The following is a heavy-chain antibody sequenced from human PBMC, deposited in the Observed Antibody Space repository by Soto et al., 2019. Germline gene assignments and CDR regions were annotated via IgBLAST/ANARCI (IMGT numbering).Heavy chain of an antibody. Sequence: QVQLVQSGAEVKKPGASVKVSCKASGYTFTNYYIHWVRQAPGQGLEWMGWMDGDSGDTKDAQKCQGWVTITRDTTINTAYMELSRLTSDDTAVYYCARTPNNGRAGVYGMDVWGQGTTVTVSS. CDR3: ARTPNNGRAGVYGMDV. V-gene: IGHV1-2*04. J-gene: IGHJ6*02. CDR2: MDGDSGDT. CDR1: GYTFTNYY. D-gene: IGHD2-8*01.